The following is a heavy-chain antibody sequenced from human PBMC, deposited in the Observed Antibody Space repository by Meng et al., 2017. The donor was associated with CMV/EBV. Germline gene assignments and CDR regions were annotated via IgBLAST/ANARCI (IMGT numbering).Heavy chain of an antibody. D-gene: IGHD2-2*03. CDR3: ARELCGYCSSAPIDP. V-gene: IGHV1-18*01. CDR2: ISAYNGNT. Sequence: ASVKVSCKASGYTFTSYGISWVRQAPGQGLEWMGWISAYNGNTNYAQKLQGRVTMTTDTSTSTAYMELRSLRSDDTAVYYCARELCGYCSSAPIDPWGQGTLVTVSS. J-gene: IGHJ5*02. CDR1: GYTFTSYG.